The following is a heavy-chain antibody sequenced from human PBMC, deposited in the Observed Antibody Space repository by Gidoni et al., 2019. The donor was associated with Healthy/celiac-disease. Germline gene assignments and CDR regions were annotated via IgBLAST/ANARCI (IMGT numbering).Heavy chain of an antibody. Sequence: QVQLVQSGAEVQKHGSSVKVSCKASGGTFSSYAISWVRQAPGQGLEGMGGLIPIFGTANYARKFKGRVTITADKSTSTAYMELSSLRSEDTAVYYCARVGALVEGGWGQGTLVTVSS. CDR1: GGTFSSYA. V-gene: IGHV1-69*06. D-gene: IGHD3-3*01. J-gene: IGHJ4*02. CDR2: LIPIFGTA. CDR3: ARVGALVEGG.